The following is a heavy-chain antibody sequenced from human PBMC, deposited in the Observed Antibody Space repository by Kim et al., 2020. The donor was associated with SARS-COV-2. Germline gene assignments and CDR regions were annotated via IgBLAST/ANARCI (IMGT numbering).Heavy chain of an antibody. CDR1: GFTFSNAW. Sequence: GGSLRLSCAASGFTFSNAWMSWVRQAPGKGLEWVGRIKSKTDGGTTDYAAPVKGRFTISRDDSKNTLYLQMNSLKTEDTAVYYCTTGPYYYDSSGYPWFDPWGQGTLVTVSS. D-gene: IGHD3-22*01. CDR2: IKSKTDGGTT. V-gene: IGHV3-15*01. CDR3: TTGPYYYDSSGYPWFDP. J-gene: IGHJ5*02.